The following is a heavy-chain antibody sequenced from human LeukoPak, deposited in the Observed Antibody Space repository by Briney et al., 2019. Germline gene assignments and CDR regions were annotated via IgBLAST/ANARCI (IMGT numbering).Heavy chain of an antibody. D-gene: IGHD3-10*01. Sequence: PSETLSLTCAVYGGSFSGYYWSWIRQPPGKGLEWIGEINHSGSTNYNPSLKSRVTISVDTSKNQFSLKLSSVTAADTAVYYCARGAGSPYYFDYWGQGTLVTVSS. CDR2: INHSGST. CDR3: ARGAGSPYYFDY. V-gene: IGHV4-34*01. CDR1: GGSFSGYY. J-gene: IGHJ4*02.